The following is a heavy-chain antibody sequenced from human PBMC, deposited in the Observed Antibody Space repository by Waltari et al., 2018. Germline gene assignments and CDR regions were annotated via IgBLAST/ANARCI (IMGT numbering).Heavy chain of an antibody. CDR3: ARFPLEGSNSGAFDI. V-gene: IGHV1-69*10. D-gene: IGHD6-13*01. CDR2: IIPVLNIV. J-gene: IGHJ3*02. CDR1: GGTFSSFA. Sequence: QVQLVQSGAEVKRPGSSVKVSCKATGGTFSSFALSWVRQAPGQGLELVAAIIPVLNIVNYGQNFPGRVTLTADMSTNTAFMELNSLTSEDTAVYYCARFPLEGSNSGAFDIWGQGTILIVS.